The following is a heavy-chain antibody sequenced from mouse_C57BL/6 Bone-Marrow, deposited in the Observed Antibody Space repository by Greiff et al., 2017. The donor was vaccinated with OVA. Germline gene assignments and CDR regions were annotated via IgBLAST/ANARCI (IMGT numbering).Heavy chain of an antibody. Sequence: QVQLKQSGAELARPGASVKLSCKASGYTFTSYGISWVKQRTGQGLEWIGEIYPRSGNTYYNEKFKGKATLTADKSSSTAYMELRSLTSEDSAVYFCARRGLPFAYWGQGTLVTVSA. CDR3: ARRGLPFAY. CDR2: IYPRSGNT. CDR1: GYTFTSYG. J-gene: IGHJ3*01. D-gene: IGHD2-4*01. V-gene: IGHV1-81*01.